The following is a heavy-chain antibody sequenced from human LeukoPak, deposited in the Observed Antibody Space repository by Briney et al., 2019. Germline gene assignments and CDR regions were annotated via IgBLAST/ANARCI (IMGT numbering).Heavy chain of an antibody. CDR3: AKLYSSGWFLFDI. V-gene: IGHV3-23*01. J-gene: IGHJ3*02. Sequence: GGSLRLSCAASGFTFSSYGMSWVRQAPGKGLEWVSAISGSGGSTYYADSVKGRLTISRDNSKNTLYLQMNSLRAEDTAVYYCAKLYSSGWFLFDIWGQGTMVTVSS. D-gene: IGHD6-19*01. CDR2: ISGSGGST. CDR1: GFTFSSYG.